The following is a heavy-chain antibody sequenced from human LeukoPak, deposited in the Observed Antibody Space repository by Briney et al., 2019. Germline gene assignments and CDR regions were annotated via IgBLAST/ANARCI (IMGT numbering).Heavy chain of an antibody. CDR2: ISSGGSTV. Sequence: SGGSLRLSCAASGLTFSAYEMNWVRQAPGKGLEWSSYISSGGSTVYYADSVKGRFTIFRDNAKNSLYLQMNSLRAEDTAVYYCAREKPEFDYWGQGTLVTVSS. CDR1: GLTFSAYE. CDR3: AREKPEFDY. J-gene: IGHJ4*02. V-gene: IGHV3-48*03.